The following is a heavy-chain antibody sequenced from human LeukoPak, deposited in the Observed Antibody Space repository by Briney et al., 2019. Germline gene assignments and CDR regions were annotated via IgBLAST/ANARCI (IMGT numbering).Heavy chain of an antibody. J-gene: IGHJ4*02. CDR2: IYWNDDT. V-gene: IGHV2-5*01. CDR1: GFSRSTSGVG. CDR3: AHSPYCYSTSCYYDS. Sequence: SGPTLVNPTQTLTLTCTFSGFSRSTSGVGVGWIRQPPGKALEWLTLIYWNDDTRYSPSLKSRLTITKDTSKNQVVLTLTNMDPVDTATYYCAHSPYCYSTSCYYDSWGQGTLVTVSS. D-gene: IGHD2-2*01.